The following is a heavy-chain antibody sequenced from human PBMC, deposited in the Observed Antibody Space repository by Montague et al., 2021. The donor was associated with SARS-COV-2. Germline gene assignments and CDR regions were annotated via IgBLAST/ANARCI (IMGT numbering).Heavy chain of an antibody. V-gene: IGHV4-34*01. CDR3: SSGLMSIKMMVVIMTGASNWLDA. Sequence: SETLSLTCAVYGGSFSGYDWTWIRQSPGKGLEWMGEINQSGSTKYKPSLKSRVTISVDTSKNQFSLRLTSVTAADTAVYYCSSGLMSIKMMVVIMTGASNWLDAWGQGTLVTVSP. J-gene: IGHJ5*02. CDR1: GGSFSGYD. D-gene: IGHD2-21*01. CDR2: INQSGST.